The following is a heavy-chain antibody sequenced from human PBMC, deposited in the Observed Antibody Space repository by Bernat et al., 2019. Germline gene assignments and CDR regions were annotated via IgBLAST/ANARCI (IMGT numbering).Heavy chain of an antibody. D-gene: IGHD3-10*01. CDR1: GFTFSSYG. CDR3: AKVRYYGSGSYPFDY. J-gene: IGHJ4*02. Sequence: QVQLVESGGGVVQPGRSLRLSCAASGFTFSSYGMHWVRQAPGKGLEWVAVISYDGSNKYYADSVKGRFTISRDNSKHTLYLQMHSLSAGDTAVYYCAKVRYYGSGSYPFDYWGQGTLVTVSS. V-gene: IGHV3-30*18. CDR2: ISYDGSNK.